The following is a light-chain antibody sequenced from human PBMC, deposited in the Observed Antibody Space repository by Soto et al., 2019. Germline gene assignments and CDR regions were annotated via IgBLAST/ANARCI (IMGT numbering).Light chain of an antibody. V-gene: IGKV1-5*03. J-gene: IGKJ1*01. CDR3: QHYNSYSGA. CDR2: KAS. CDR1: QIISSW. Sequence: DIQMTQSPSTLSGSVGDRVTITCRASQIISSWLAWYQQKPGKAPKLLIYKASTLKSGVPSRFSGSGSGTEFTLTISSLQPDDFATYYCQHYNSYSGAFGQGTKVHSK.